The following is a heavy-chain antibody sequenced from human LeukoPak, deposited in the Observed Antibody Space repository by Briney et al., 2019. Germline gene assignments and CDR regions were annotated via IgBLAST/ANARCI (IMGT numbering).Heavy chain of an antibody. CDR3: ARDLYYYGSGSYSETWFDP. Sequence: GGSLRLSCAASGFTFSSYGMHWVRQAPGKGLEWVAFIRYDGSNKYYADSVKGRFTISRDNSQNTLYLQMTSLRAEDTAVHYCARDLYYYGSGSYSETWFDPWGQGTLVTVSS. V-gene: IGHV3-30*02. D-gene: IGHD3-10*01. J-gene: IGHJ5*02. CDR2: IRYDGSNK. CDR1: GFTFSSYG.